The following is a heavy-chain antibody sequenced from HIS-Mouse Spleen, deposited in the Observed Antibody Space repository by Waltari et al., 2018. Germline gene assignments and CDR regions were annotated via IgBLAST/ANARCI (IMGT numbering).Heavy chain of an antibody. CDR2: INHSGST. Sequence: QVQLQQWGAGLLKPSETLSLTCAVYVGSFSGYYWGWIRQPPGKGLEWIGEINHSGSTNYNPSLKSRVTISVDTSKNQFSLKLSSVTAADTCARAGYSSSSFDYWGQGTLVTVSS. D-gene: IGHD6-6*01. V-gene: IGHV4-34*01. J-gene: IGHJ4*02. CDR1: VGSFSGYY. CDR3: YSSSSFDY.